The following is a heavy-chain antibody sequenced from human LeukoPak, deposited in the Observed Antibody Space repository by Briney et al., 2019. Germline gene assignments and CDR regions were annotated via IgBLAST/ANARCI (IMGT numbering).Heavy chain of an antibody. D-gene: IGHD3-22*01. Sequence: GGSLRLSCAASGFTFSSYAMHWVRQAPGKGLEWVAVISYDGSNKYYADSVKGRFTISRDNSKNTLYLQMNSLRAEDTAVYYCARDRSYYDSSGSFDYWGQGTLVTVSP. CDR1: GFTFSSYA. V-gene: IGHV3-30-3*01. CDR3: ARDRSYYDSSGSFDY. CDR2: ISYDGSNK. J-gene: IGHJ4*02.